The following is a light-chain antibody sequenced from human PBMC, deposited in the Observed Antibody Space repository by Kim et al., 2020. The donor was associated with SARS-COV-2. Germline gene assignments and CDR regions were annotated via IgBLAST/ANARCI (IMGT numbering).Light chain of an antibody. J-gene: IGKJ3*01. Sequence: EIVLTQSPGTLSLSPGERATLSCRASQTISSYYLAWYQQKPGQAPRLLLQTASSRATGIPDRFTGSGSGTDFTLTISRLEPEDFAVYYCQQYSNSFTFGPGTKVDIK. CDR1: QTISSYY. CDR3: QQYSNSFT. V-gene: IGKV3-20*01. CDR2: TAS.